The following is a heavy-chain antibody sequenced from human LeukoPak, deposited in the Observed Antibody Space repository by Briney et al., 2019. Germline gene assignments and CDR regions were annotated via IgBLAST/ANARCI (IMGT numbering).Heavy chain of an antibody. D-gene: IGHD3-10*01. CDR3: ASVGYYFSTPDAFDI. CDR1: GFTFDDYA. CDR2: ISWNSGSI. V-gene: IGHV3-9*01. J-gene: IGHJ3*02. Sequence: GRSLRLSCAASGFTFDDYAMHWVRQAPGKGLEWVSGISWNSGSIGYADSVKGRFTISRDNAKNTLYLQMNSLRAEDTAVYYCASVGYYFSTPDAFDIWGQGTMVTVSS.